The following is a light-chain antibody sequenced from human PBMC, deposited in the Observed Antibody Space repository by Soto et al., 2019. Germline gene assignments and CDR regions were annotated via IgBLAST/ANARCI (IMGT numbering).Light chain of an antibody. J-gene: IGKJ2*01. CDR2: KAS. CDR3: QQYNRMYT. Sequence: DIQMTQSPSTLSASVGDRVTITCRASQSISSWLAWYQQKPGKAPKLLIYKASSLESGVPSRFSGRGSGTEFTLTISRAQPDDLETYDCQQYNRMYTFGQGTKLEIK. CDR1: QSISSW. V-gene: IGKV1-5*03.